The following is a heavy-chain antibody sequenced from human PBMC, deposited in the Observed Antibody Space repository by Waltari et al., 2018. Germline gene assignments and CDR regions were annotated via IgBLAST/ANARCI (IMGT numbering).Heavy chain of an antibody. CDR3: ARQRYYYDDSGYYHHFDY. V-gene: IGHV4-59*08. CDR2: IYYTGTT. J-gene: IGHJ4*02. CDR1: GCPISNFF. D-gene: IGHD3-22*01. Sequence: QVQLQESGPGLVKPSETLSLTCTVSGCPISNFFWRWLRRPPGKGLEWIGYIYYTGTTSYTPSLKSRVTMSVDTSQNQFSLTLNSVTAADTAVYYCARQRYYYDDSGYYHHFDYWGQGTLVTVSS.